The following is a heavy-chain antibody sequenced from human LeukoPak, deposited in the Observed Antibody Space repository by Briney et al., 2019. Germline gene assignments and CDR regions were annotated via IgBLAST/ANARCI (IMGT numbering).Heavy chain of an antibody. CDR3: ARSHGYSWDFDY. J-gene: IGHJ4*02. CDR2: INPNSGGT. Sequence: ASVKVSCKASGGTFSSYAISWVRQAPGQGLEWMGWINPNSGGTNYAQKFQGRVTMTRDTSISTAYMELSRLRSDDTAVYYCARSHGYSWDFDYWGQGTLVTVSS. V-gene: IGHV1-2*02. CDR1: GGTFSSYA. D-gene: IGHD5-18*01.